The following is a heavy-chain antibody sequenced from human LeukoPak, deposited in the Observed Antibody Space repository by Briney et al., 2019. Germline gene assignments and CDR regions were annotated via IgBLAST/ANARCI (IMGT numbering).Heavy chain of an antibody. Sequence: PGGSLRLSYAASGFTFSKSWMAWVRQVPGKGLEWVANIKEDAGTKHYAGSVEGRFTNSRDNAKNLVYLQMNSLRADDTAIYHCARDTVGVLDYWGQGALVTVSS. CDR3: ARDTVGVLDY. CDR2: IKEDAGTK. J-gene: IGHJ4*02. CDR1: GFTFSKSW. D-gene: IGHD2-21*01. V-gene: IGHV3-7*01.